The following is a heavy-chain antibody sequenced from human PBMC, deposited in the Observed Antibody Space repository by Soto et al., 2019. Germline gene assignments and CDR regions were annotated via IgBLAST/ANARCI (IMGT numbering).Heavy chain of an antibody. CDR2: IYYSGST. CDR3: ARGIEGWYQGRYYYGMDV. D-gene: IGHD6-19*01. V-gene: IGHV4-61*01. CDR1: GGSVSSGSYY. J-gene: IGHJ6*02. Sequence: QVQLQESGPGLVEPSETLSLTCTVSGGSVSSGSYYWSWIRQPPGKGLEWIGYIYYSGSTNYNPSLMSRVNISVDTAKDQFSLKLSSVTAADTAVYYCARGIEGWYQGRYYYGMDVWGQGTTVTVSS.